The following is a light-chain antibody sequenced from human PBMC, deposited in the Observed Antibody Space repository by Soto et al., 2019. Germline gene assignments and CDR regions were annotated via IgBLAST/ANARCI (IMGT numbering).Light chain of an antibody. CDR1: SSDVGGYNY. CDR3: FSSAGDSVSV. CDR2: EVS. Sequence: QSPLTQPASVSGSCGRSVTISCTGTSSDVGGYNYVSWYQQHPGKAPKLMIYEVSNRPSGVSNRFSGSKSGNTASLTISGLQAEDEADYYCFSSAGDSVSVFGTGTKVTVL. J-gene: IGLJ1*01. V-gene: IGLV2-14*01.